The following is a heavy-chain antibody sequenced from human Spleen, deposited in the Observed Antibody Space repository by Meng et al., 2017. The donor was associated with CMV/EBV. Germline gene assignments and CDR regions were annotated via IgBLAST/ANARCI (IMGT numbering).Heavy chain of an antibody. CDR3: ASVGMDYYYYGMDV. CDR2: IYYSGST. V-gene: IGHV4-39*01. D-gene: IGHD1-14*01. J-gene: IGHJ6*02. CDR1: GGSISSSSYY. Sequence: SETLSLTCTVSGGSISSSSYYWGWIRQPPGKGLEWIGSIYYSGSTYYNPSLKSRVTISVDTSKNSLYLQMNSLRAEDTAVYYCASVGMDYYYYGMDVWGQGTTVTVSS.